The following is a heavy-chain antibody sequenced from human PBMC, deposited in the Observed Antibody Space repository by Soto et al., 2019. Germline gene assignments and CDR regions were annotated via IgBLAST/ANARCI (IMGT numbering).Heavy chain of an antibody. CDR1: GFTFSSYW. Sequence: EVQLVESGGGLVQPGGSLRLSCAASGFTFSSYWMSWVRQAPGKGLGWVANIKQDGSEKYYVDSVKGRFTISRDNAKNSLYLQMNSLRAEDTAVYYCARDLVRSGWPHPRWFDPWGQGTLVTVSS. CDR3: ARDLVRSGWPHPRWFDP. D-gene: IGHD6-19*01. J-gene: IGHJ5*02. CDR2: IKQDGSEK. V-gene: IGHV3-7*04.